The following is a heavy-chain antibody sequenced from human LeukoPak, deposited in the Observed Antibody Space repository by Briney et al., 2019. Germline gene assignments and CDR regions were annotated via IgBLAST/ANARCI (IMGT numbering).Heavy chain of an antibody. CDR3: AKDSIAAAGPDY. J-gene: IGHJ4*02. V-gene: IGHV1-69*04. D-gene: IGHD6-13*01. Sequence: SVKVSCKASGGTFSSYAISWVRQAPGQGLEWMGRIIPILGIANYAQKFQGRVTITADKSTSTAYMGLSSLRSEDTAVYYCAKDSIAAAGPDYWGQGTLVTVSS. CDR1: GGTFSSYA. CDR2: IIPILGIA.